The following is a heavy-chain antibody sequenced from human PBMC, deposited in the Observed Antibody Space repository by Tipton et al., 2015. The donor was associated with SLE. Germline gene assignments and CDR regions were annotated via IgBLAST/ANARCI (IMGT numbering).Heavy chain of an antibody. CDR1: GGSISSYY. CDR3: ARYFYDSSGVCLFDL. D-gene: IGHD3-22*01. J-gene: IGHJ4*02. Sequence: TLSLTCSVSGGSISSYYWSWIRQHPGKGLEWIGYVFSSGTTYYNPSLQGRLSMSLDTSKNQLSLQLSSVTSADTAVYYCARYFYDSSGVCLFDLWGQGTLVTVSS. CDR2: VFSSGTT. V-gene: IGHV4-31*03.